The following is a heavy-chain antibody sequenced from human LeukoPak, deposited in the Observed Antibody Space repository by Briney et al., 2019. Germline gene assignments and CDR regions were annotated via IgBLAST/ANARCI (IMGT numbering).Heavy chain of an antibody. D-gene: IGHD3-22*01. CDR3: AREPGLGYDSSGFYFDY. Sequence: PGRSLRLSCAASGFTFSSYAMHWVRQGPGKGLEWVAVISHDGSKKYNEDSVEGRFTISRDNSKNTLSLQMHSLRAEDTAVYYCAREPGLGYDSSGFYFDYWGQGTLVTVSS. V-gene: IGHV3-30*01. CDR2: ISHDGSKK. J-gene: IGHJ4*02. CDR1: GFTFSSYA.